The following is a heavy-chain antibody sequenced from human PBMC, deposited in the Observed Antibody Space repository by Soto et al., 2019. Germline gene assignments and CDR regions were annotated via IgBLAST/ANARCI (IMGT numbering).Heavy chain of an antibody. Sequence: QVQLQESGPGLVKPSETLSLTCTVSGGSVSSGSYYWSWIRQPPGKGLEWIGYIYYSGSTNYNPSLKSRVTISVDTSKNQFSLKLSSVTAADTAVYYCATRGICSSTSCHYSSGPDDYWGQGTLVTVSS. D-gene: IGHD2-2*01. CDR2: IYYSGST. J-gene: IGHJ4*02. CDR1: GGSVSSGSYY. V-gene: IGHV4-61*01. CDR3: ATRGICSSTSCHYSSGPDDY.